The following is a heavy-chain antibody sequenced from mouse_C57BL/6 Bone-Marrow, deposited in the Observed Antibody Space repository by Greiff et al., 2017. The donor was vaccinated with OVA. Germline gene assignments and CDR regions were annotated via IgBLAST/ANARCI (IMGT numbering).Heavy chain of an antibody. CDR3: ARNRYGYDEGYAMDY. J-gene: IGHJ4*01. Sequence: VQLQQSGPELVKPGASVKIPCKASGYTFTDYNMDWVKQSHGQSLEWIGDINPNNGGTIYNQKFKGTATLTVDKSSSTAYMELRSLTSEDTAVYYCARNRYGYDEGYAMDYWGQGTSVTVSS. D-gene: IGHD2-2*01. CDR1: GYTFTDYN. CDR2: INPNNGGT. V-gene: IGHV1-18*01.